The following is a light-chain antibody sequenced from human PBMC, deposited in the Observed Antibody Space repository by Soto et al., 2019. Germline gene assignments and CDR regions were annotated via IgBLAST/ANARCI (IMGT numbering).Light chain of an antibody. Sequence: DIPMTQSPSTLSASIGDRVTITCRASQSINSWLAWYQQKPGKAPKLLIYDASSLKSGVPSRFSGSGSGTEFTLTISSLQPDDFATYYCQQYNSYSPTFGQGTKVEIK. CDR3: QQYNSYSPT. V-gene: IGKV1-5*01. J-gene: IGKJ1*01. CDR1: QSINSW. CDR2: DAS.